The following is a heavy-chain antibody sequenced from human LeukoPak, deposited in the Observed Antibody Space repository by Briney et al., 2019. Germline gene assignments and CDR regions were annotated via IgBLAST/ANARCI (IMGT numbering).Heavy chain of an antibody. V-gene: IGHV4-34*01. CDR1: GGSFSGYY. CDR2: INHSGST. Sequence: TSETLSLTCAVYGGSFSGYYWSWIRQPPGKGLEWIGEINHSGSTNYNPSLKSRVTISVDTSKNQFSLKLSSVTAADTAVYYCARGGYCSSTSCYYFDYWGQGTLVTVSS. J-gene: IGHJ4*02. D-gene: IGHD2-2*01. CDR3: ARGGYCSSTSCYYFDY.